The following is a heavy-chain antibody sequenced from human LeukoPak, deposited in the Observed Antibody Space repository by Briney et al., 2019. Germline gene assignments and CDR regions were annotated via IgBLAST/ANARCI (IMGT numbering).Heavy chain of an antibody. Sequence: ASVKVSCKASGYTFTGYYMHWVRQAPGQGLEWMGWINPNSGGTNYAQKFQGRVTMTRDTSISTAYMELSGLRSDDTAVYYCATYPDYDILTGSSDWGQGTLVTVSS. J-gene: IGHJ4*02. V-gene: IGHV1-2*02. D-gene: IGHD3-9*01. CDR3: ATYPDYDILTGSSD. CDR2: INPNSGGT. CDR1: GYTFTGYY.